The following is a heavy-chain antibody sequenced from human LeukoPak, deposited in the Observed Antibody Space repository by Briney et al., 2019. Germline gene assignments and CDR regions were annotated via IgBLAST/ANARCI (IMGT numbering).Heavy chain of an antibody. Sequence: PGGSLRLSCAASGFTLSSYEMNWVRQAPGKGLEWVSYISSSGSTIYYADSVKGRFTISRDNAKNSLYLQMNSLRAEDTAVYYCARGPTYYYDSSGYYLNYWGQGTLVTVSS. V-gene: IGHV3-48*03. D-gene: IGHD3-22*01. J-gene: IGHJ4*02. CDR2: ISSSGSTI. CDR1: GFTLSSYE. CDR3: ARGPTYYYDSSGYYLNY.